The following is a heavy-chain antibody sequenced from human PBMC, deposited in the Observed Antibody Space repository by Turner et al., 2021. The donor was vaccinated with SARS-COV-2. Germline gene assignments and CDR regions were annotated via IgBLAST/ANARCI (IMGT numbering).Heavy chain of an antibody. V-gene: IGHV4-59*01. CDR3: AIVENPAYFRYMGV. D-gene: IGHD1-26*01. CDR1: GCSINNYF. J-gene: IGHJ6*03. Sequence: QVQLQESGPGLGKPSETGPPTCVVSGCSINNYFWSWIRQTPGKGLEWIGYIYCRGTTNYHPSLERRVTISIDTSKNQFYLRLNSVTTADTAVYYCAIVENPAYFRYMGVWGKGITVTVSS. CDR2: IYCRGTT.